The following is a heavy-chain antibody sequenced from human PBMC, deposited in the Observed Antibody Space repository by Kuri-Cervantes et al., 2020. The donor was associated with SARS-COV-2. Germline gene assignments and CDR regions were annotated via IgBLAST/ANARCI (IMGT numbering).Heavy chain of an antibody. CDR3: AMEKGPSGGAIAY. D-gene: IGHD6-19*01. J-gene: IGHJ4*02. V-gene: IGHV3-74*01. Sequence: ETLSLTCAASGFTFSSYWMHWVRQAPGKGLVWVSRINSDGSSTSYADSVKGRFTISRDNAKNTLSLQMNSLRVEDTAVYYCAMEKGPSGGAIAYWGQGTLVTVSS. CDR2: INSDGSST. CDR1: GFTFSSYW.